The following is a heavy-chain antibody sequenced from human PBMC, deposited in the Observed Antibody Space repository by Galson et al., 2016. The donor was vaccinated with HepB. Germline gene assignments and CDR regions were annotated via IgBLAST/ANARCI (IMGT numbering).Heavy chain of an antibody. CDR1: GYTFTGYY. J-gene: IGHJ5*02. Sequence: SVKVSCKAFGYTFTGYYIHWVRQAPGQGLEWIGWINPNTRDTKSPQRFQGRVTMTSDTSIDTATMELRRLRSDDTAVYYCARDVGYHGSGSLGYVGWFDPWGQGTLVIVSS. V-gene: IGHV1-2*02. D-gene: IGHD3-10*01. CDR3: ARDVGYHGSGSLGYVGWFDP. CDR2: INPNTRDT.